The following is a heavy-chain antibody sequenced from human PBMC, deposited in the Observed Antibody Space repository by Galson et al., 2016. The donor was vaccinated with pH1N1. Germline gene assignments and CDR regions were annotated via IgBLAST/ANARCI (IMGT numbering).Heavy chain of an antibody. J-gene: IGHJ6*02. V-gene: IGHV3-23*01. Sequence: SLRLSCAASGFNFSSYAMYWVRQAPGKGLEWVSAISGSGGTTHDADSVKGRFTISRDNSKNTLYLQMHSLRAEDTATYYCAKVTDVCTVTRCFPYGMHAWGQGTTVTVSS. CDR1: GFNFSSYA. D-gene: IGHD2-2*01. CDR3: AKVTDVCTVTRCFPYGMHA. CDR2: ISGSGGTT.